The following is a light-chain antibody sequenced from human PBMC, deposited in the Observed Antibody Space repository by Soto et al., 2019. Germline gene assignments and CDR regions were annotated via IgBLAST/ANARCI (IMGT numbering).Light chain of an antibody. Sequence: EIVLTQSPVSLSLSPGERVTLSCRPSRGFASSLVWYQQKPGQAPRLLIFGASNRATGIPTRFSGSGSGTDFTLTINSLEPEDFAVYYCQQRSSWPITFGQGTRLEIK. V-gene: IGKV3-11*01. CDR1: RGFASS. CDR3: QQRSSWPIT. CDR2: GAS. J-gene: IGKJ5*01.